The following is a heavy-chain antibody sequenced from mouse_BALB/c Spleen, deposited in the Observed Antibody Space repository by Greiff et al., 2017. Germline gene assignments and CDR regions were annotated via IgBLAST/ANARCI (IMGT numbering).Heavy chain of an antibody. CDR2: IDPENGDT. CDR1: GFNIKDYY. Sequence: EVQLVESGAELVRSGASVKLSCTASGFNIKDYYMHWVKQRPEQGLEWIGWIDPENGDTEYAPKFQGKATMTADTSSNTAYLQLSSLTSEDTAVYYCNGYYGNLDYWGQGTTLTVSS. D-gene: IGHD2-1*01. V-gene: IGHV14-4*02. J-gene: IGHJ2*01. CDR3: NGYYGNLDY.